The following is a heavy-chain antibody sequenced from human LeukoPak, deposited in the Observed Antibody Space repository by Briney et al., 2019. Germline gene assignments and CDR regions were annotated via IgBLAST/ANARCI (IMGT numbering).Heavy chain of an antibody. D-gene: IGHD1-26*01. CDR1: GFTFSSYS. J-gene: IGHJ3*02. CDR2: ISSSSSYI. CDR3: AARQWEPIGGADDSFDI. Sequence: GGSLRLSCAASGFTFSSYSMNWVRQAPGKGLEWVSSISSSSSYIYYADSVKGRFTISRDNAKNSLYLQMNSLRAEDTAVYYCAARQWEPIGGADDSFDILGQGTKVTVSS. V-gene: IGHV3-21*01.